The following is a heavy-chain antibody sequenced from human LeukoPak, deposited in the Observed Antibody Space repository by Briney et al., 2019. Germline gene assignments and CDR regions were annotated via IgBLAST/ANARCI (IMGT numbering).Heavy chain of an antibody. CDR2: IYYSGST. CDR3: ARAHGYGDYYWFDP. Sequence: SETLSLTCTVSGGSISSYYWSWIRQPPGKGLEWIGYIYYSGSTNYNPSLKSRVTISVDTSKNQFSLKLSSVTAADSAVYYCARAHGYGDYYWFDPWGQGTLVTVSS. CDR1: GGSISSYY. D-gene: IGHD4-17*01. J-gene: IGHJ5*02. V-gene: IGHV4-59*01.